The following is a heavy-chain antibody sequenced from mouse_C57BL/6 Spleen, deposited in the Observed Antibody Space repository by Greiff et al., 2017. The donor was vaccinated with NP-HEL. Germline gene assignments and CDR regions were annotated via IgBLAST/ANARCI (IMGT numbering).Heavy chain of an antibody. CDR2: IDPETGGT. Sequence: VKLQQSGAELVRPGASVTLSCKASGYTFTDYEMHWVKQTPVHGLEWIGAIDPETGGTAYNQKFKGKAILTADKSSSTAYMELRSLTSEDSAVYDCTRYRLRAWFAYWGQGTLVTVSA. D-gene: IGHD2-4*01. J-gene: IGHJ3*01. CDR3: TRYRLRAWFAY. CDR1: GYTFTDYE. V-gene: IGHV1-15*01.